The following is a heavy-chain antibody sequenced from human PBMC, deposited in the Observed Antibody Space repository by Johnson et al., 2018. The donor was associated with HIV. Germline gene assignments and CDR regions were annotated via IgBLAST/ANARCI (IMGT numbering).Heavy chain of an antibody. V-gene: IGHV3-33*01. Sequence: QVQLVESGGGVVQPGRSLRLSCAASGFTFSSYGMHWVRQAPGKGLEWVAVIWYDGSNKYYAESVKGRLTISRDNSKNTLYLQMNSLRAEDTAVYYCATGIWGSSLIDPLDIWGQGTMVTVSS. J-gene: IGHJ3*02. CDR2: IWYDGSNK. CDR3: ATGIWGSSLIDPLDI. CDR1: GFTFSSYG. D-gene: IGHD6-13*01.